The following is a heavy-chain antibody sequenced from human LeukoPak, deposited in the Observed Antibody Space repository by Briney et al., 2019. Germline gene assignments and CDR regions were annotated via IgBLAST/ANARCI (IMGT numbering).Heavy chain of an antibody. CDR1: GFTFSSYA. V-gene: IGHV3-30-3*01. CDR3: VTMIAVVTNDAFDI. J-gene: IGHJ3*02. CDR2: ISYDGSNK. D-gene: IGHD3-22*01. Sequence: TGGSLRLSCAASGFTFSSYAMHWVRQAPGKGLEWVAVISYDGSNKYYADSVKGRFTISRDNSKNTLYLQMNSLRAEDTAVYYCVTMIAVVTNDAFDIWGQGTMVTVSS.